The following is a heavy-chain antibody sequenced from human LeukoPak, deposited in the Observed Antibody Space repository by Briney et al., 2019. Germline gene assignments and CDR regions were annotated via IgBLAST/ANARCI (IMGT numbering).Heavy chain of an antibody. D-gene: IGHD3-3*01. CDR2: IYYTGIA. Sequence: PLETLSLTFTVSGGSISSYYWSWIRQPPRKGLEWLGYIYYTGIANYTPSLRSRLAMSVDTSNNQVSLRLRSVTAADTAVYYCARSGYLEWLFYDSWGHGALVTVSS. CDR1: GGSISSYY. CDR3: ARSGYLEWLFYDS. J-gene: IGHJ5*01. V-gene: IGHV4-59*01.